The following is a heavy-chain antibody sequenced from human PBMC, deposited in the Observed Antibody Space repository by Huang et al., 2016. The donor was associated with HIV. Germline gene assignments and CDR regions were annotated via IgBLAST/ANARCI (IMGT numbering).Heavy chain of an antibody. D-gene: IGHD2-2*01. CDR2: ITQSGRT. CDR3: ARGRGTSWSFFDT. Sequence: QVRLDQWGAGLLKPSETLTLPCAVSGVSLSGFFWGWIRQSPGRGLEWIGEITQSGRTNYNPALKSRVTIAIDTSKKQVSLKLKSVTADDTSTYYCARGRGTSWSFFDTWGQGSFVTVSS. CDR1: GVSLSGFF. J-gene: IGHJ5*02. V-gene: IGHV4-34*01.